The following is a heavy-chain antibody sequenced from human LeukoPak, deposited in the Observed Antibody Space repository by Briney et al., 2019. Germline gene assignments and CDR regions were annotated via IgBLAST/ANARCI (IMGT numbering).Heavy chain of an antibody. D-gene: IGHD4-11*01. CDR2: IYYSGST. CDR1: GGSISSYY. CDR3: AREATRRAFDI. J-gene: IGHJ3*02. Sequence: PSETLSLTCTVSGGSISSYYWSWIRQPPGKGLEWIGYIYYSGSTNYNPSLKSRVTISVDTSENQFSLKLSSVTAADTAVYYCAREATRRAFDIWGQGTMVTVSS. V-gene: IGHV4-59*01.